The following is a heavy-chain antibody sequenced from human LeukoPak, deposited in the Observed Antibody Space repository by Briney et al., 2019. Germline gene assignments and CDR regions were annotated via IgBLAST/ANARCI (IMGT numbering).Heavy chain of an antibody. CDR3: ARVYYDSSGYLH. V-gene: IGHV3-48*02. J-gene: IGHJ4*02. Sequence: AGGSLRLSCAASGFTFSSYAMSWVRQAPGKGLEWVSYISSSSTIYYADSVKGRFTISRDNAKNSLYLQMNSLRDEDTAVYYCARVYYDSSGYLHWGQGTLVTVSS. CDR1: GFTFSSYA. CDR2: ISSSSTI. D-gene: IGHD3-22*01.